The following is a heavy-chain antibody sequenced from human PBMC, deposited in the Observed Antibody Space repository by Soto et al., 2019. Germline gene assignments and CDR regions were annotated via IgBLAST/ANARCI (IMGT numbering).Heavy chain of an antibody. D-gene: IGHD1-26*01. J-gene: IGHJ4*02. CDR1: GDSIKSSH. CDR3: ARHVGNSPPGS. V-gene: IGHV4-39*01. CDR2: MYYSGSA. Sequence: SETLSLTCIVSGDSIKSSHWGCIRQPPGKGLEWIGSMYYSGSAYYNPSLKSRVTISVDTSKNQFSLKLTSVTAADTAVYHCARHVGNSPPGSWGQGTLVTVSS.